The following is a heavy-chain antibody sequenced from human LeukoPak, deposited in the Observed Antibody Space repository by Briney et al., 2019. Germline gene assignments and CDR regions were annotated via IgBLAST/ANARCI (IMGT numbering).Heavy chain of an antibody. Sequence: SETLSLSCTASGGSVSTDSNYWIWIRQPPGKGLEWNGNIYYRGSTNYNPSLKSRVTISVDTSKSQFSLRLTSVTAADTAVYHCARAVTRVRGVIIGGFYFAPWGQVTLVTVSS. CDR2: IYYRGST. V-gene: IGHV4-61*01. J-gene: IGHJ5*02. D-gene: IGHD3-10*01. CDR1: GGSVSTDSNY. CDR3: ARAVTRVRGVIIGGFYFAP.